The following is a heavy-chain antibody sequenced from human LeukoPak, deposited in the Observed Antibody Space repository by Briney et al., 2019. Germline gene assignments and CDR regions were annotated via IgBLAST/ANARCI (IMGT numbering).Heavy chain of an antibody. D-gene: IGHD6-19*01. CDR1: GFIFSSYG. CDR2: IRYDGSNK. V-gene: IGHV3-30*02. Sequence: PGGSLRLSCAASGFIFSSYGMHWVRQAPGKGLEWMAFIRYDGSNKYYADSVKGRFTISRDNAKNSLYLQMNSLRAEDTAVYDCARAHPRGWFSFYYCGQRTLVSVSP. J-gene: IGHJ4*02. CDR3: ARAHPRGWFSFYY.